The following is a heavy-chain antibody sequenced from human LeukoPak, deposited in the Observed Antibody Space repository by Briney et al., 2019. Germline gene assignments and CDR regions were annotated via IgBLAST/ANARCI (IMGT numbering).Heavy chain of an antibody. Sequence: SETLSLTCSVSGDSISYFYWSWIRQAAGKGLEWIGRISGSGSTDYNASLKSRVTISVDTSKNQFSLKLSSVTAADTAVYYCARLKERSYYDILTGSSGFDPWGQGTLVTVSS. J-gene: IGHJ5*02. V-gene: IGHV4-4*07. D-gene: IGHD3-9*01. CDR3: ARLKERSYYDILTGSSGFDP. CDR1: GDSISYFY. CDR2: ISGSGST.